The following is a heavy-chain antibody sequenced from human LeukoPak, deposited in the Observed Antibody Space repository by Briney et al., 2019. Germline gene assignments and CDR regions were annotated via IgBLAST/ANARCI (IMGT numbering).Heavy chain of an antibody. V-gene: IGHV3-53*01. CDR1: GFTFSSYV. CDR2: IYSGGST. CDR3: ARDPGYSYGYDY. Sequence: PGGSLRLSCAASGFTFSSYVMSWVRQAPGKGLEWVSVIYSGGSTYYADSVKGRFTISRDNSKNTLYLQMNSLRAEDTAVYYCARDPGYSYGYDYWGQGTLVTVSS. D-gene: IGHD5-18*01. J-gene: IGHJ4*02.